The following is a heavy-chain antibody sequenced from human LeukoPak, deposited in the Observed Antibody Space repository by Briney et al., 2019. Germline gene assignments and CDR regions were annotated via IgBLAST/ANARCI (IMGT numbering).Heavy chain of an antibody. J-gene: IGHJ4*02. V-gene: IGHV3-30*04. CDR1: GFTFSSYA. CDR2: ISYDGSNK. Sequence: GGSLRLSCAASGFTFSSYAMHWVRQAPGKGLEWVAVISYDGSNKYYADSVKGRFTISRDNSKNTLYLQTNSLRAEDTAVYYCARGGSGGSGTSAPPTIYYFDYWGQGTLVTVSS. CDR3: ARGGSGGSGTSAPPTIYYFDY. D-gene: IGHD3-10*01.